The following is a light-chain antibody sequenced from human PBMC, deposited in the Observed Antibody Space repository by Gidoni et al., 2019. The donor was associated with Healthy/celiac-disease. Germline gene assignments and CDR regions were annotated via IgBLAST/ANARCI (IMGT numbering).Light chain of an antibody. CDR2: DAS. CDR1: QSISSW. CDR3: QPYNSYSWT. V-gene: IGKV1-5*01. J-gene: IGKJ1*01. Sequence: DIQMTQSPSTLSASVGDRVTITCRASQSISSWLAWYQQKPGKAPKLLIYDASSLESGVPSRFSGSGSGTEFTLTISSLQPDDFATYYCQPYNSYSWTFXXXTKVEIK.